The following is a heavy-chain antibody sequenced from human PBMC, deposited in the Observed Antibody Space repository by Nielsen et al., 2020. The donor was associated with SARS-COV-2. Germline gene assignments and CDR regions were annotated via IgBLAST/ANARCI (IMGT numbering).Heavy chain of an antibody. Sequence: GESLKISCAASGFTFSRYSMNWVRQAPGKGLEWVSYISSSTTIYYADSVQGRFTVSRDNAKNSLYLQMNSLRAEDTAVYYCTRRDREIVVAPAGDFDYWGQGTLVTVSS. CDR1: GFTFSRYS. J-gene: IGHJ4*02. CDR3: TRRDREIVVAPAGDFDY. V-gene: IGHV3-48*01. CDR2: ISSSTTI. D-gene: IGHD3-22*01.